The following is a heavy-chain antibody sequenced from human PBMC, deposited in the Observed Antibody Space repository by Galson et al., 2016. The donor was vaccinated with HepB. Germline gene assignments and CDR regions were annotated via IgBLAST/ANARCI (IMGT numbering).Heavy chain of an antibody. CDR3: ARDGALGYCSEGTCRGPDY. V-gene: IGHV1-18*01. J-gene: IGHJ4*02. CDR2: ISPYNGNT. CDR1: GYTFVNYG. Sequence: SVKVSCKASGYTFVNYGISWVRQAPGQGLEWMGWISPYNGNTNYAQKFQGKFTMTTDTSTSTAYMEVRRLRSDGTAVYFCARDGALGYCSEGTCRGPDYWGQGTLVTVSP. D-gene: IGHD2-8*02.